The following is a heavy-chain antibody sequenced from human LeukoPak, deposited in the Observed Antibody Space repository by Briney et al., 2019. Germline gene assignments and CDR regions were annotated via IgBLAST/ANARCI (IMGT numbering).Heavy chain of an antibody. Sequence: SETLSLTCTVSGGSISTSYYWGWIRQPPGKGLEWIGSIYHSGNTYYNPSLKSRVTISVDTSKNQFSLKLSSVTAADTAVYYCARVTIFGVVIFDYWGQGTLVTVSS. CDR2: IYHSGNT. D-gene: IGHD3-3*01. V-gene: IGHV4-38-2*02. CDR1: GGSISTSYY. CDR3: ARVTIFGVVIFDY. J-gene: IGHJ4*02.